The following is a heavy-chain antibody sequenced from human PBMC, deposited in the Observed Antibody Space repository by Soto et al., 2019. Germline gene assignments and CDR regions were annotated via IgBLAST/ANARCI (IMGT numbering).Heavy chain of an antibody. D-gene: IGHD6-19*01. J-gene: IGHJ5*02. Sequence: QVQLVQSGAEVKKPGSSVKVSCKASGGTFSSYAISWVRQAPGQGLEWMGGIIPIFGTANYAQKYQGRVTITEDESTRTGYMELSSLRYEDKAVYYCARRLTVGWLVQDWFDPWGEGTLVTVSS. CDR3: ARRLTVGWLVQDWFDP. CDR2: IIPIFGTA. CDR1: GGTFSSYA. V-gene: IGHV1-69*01.